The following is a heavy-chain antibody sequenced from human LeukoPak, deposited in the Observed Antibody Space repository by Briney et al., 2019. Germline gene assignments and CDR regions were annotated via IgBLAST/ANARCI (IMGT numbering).Heavy chain of an antibody. D-gene: IGHD3-22*01. CDR3: AKELNYYDSFGSADFDY. CDR1: GFTFTGYS. CDR2: ISSSSSHI. J-gene: IGHJ4*02. Sequence: PGGSLRLSCVVSGFTFTGYSMNWVRQAPGKGLEWVSSISSSSSHIFYADSVKGRFTISRDNARNALDLQMNSLRAEDAAVYYCAKELNYYDSFGSADFDYWGQGTLVTVSS. V-gene: IGHV3-21*01.